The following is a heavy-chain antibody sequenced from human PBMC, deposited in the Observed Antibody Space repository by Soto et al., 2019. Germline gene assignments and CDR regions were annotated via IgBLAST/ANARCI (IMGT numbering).Heavy chain of an antibody. J-gene: IGHJ4*02. V-gene: IGHV3-74*01. CDR2: ISPDGSIT. D-gene: IGHD6-13*01. Sequence: EVPLVESGGGLVQPGGSLRLSCAASGFTFRSYWMHWVRQAPGKGLVWVSRISPDGSITNYADSVKGRFTISGDNAKNTLFLQMNSLRAEDTAVYYCTREVATVPDYWGQGTLVTVSS. CDR1: GFTFRSYW. CDR3: TREVATVPDY.